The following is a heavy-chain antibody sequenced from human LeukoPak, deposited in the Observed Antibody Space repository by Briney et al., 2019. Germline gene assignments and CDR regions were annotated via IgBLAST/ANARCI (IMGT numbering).Heavy chain of an antibody. D-gene: IGHD2/OR15-2a*01. CDR3: ARGPSTTYYYYMDV. CDR1: GYTFTSYD. V-gene: IGHV1-8*03. CDR2: MNPNSGNT. Sequence: ASVKVSCKASGYTFTSYDINWVRQATGQGLEWMGWMNPNSGNTDYAQKFQGRVTITRNTSISTAYMERSSLRSEDTAVYYCARGPSTTYYYYMDVWGKGATVTVSS. J-gene: IGHJ6*03.